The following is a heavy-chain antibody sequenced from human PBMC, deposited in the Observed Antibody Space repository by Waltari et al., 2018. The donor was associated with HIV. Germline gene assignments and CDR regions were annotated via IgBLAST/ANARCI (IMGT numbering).Heavy chain of an antibody. CDR3: SLDTGRLVWAGPNWYDP. J-gene: IGHJ5*02. Sequence: VESGGALVQPGGSLRLSCEASGFVFEDYAMHWVRQLPGQGWGWVSGISWNGAAPGYAASVQVRFTIYRDNVKNSLFLQMHGLKEEDTALYYCSLDTGRLVWAGPNWYDPRGQGTRVTVSS. CDR2: ISWNGAAP. V-gene: IGHV3-9*01. CDR1: GFVFEDYA. D-gene: IGHD6-13*01.